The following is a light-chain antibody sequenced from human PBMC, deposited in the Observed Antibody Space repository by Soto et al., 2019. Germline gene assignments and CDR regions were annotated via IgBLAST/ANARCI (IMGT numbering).Light chain of an antibody. CDR3: AAWDDSLNGVV. CDR2: TNN. CDR1: ISNIVGNT. J-gene: IGLJ2*01. V-gene: IGLV1-44*01. Sequence: QSVLTQPPSASGTPGPRVTISCSGSISNIVGNTVNWYQQLPGTAPKLLMYTNNQRPSGVPERFSGSKSGTSASLAISGLQSEDEADYYCAAWDDSLNGVVFGGGTKRTV.